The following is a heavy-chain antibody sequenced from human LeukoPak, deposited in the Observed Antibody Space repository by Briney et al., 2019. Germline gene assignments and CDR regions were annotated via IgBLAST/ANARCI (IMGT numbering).Heavy chain of an antibody. D-gene: IGHD4-17*01. J-gene: IGHJ4*02. CDR3: ARETTVTPEPHFDY. Sequence: GGSLRLSCAASGFTFSSYAMSWVRQAPGKGLEWVSAISGSGGSTYYADSVKGRFTISRDNAKNSLYLQMNSLRAEDTAVYYCARETTVTPEPHFDYWGQGTLVTVSS. CDR2: ISGSGGST. V-gene: IGHV3-23*01. CDR1: GFTFSSYA.